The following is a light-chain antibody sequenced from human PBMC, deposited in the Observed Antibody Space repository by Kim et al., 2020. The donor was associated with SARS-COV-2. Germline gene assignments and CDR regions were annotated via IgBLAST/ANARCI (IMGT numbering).Light chain of an antibody. CDR3: QQYDSYPRT. Sequence: DIQMTQSPSLVSASVGDTVTITCRASQRISAWLAWYQQKPEKALKSLIYAASSLQSGVPSRFSGSGSGTDFTLTINGLQAEDFASYYCQQYDSYPRTFGQGTKVDFK. CDR2: AAS. CDR1: QRISAW. V-gene: IGKV1D-16*01. J-gene: IGKJ1*01.